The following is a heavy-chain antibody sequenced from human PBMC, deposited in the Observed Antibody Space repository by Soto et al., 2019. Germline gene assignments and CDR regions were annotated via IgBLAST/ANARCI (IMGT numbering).Heavy chain of an antibody. V-gene: IGHV4-31*03. CDR3: ARGRSSTSPYPIGY. Sequence: QVQLQESGPGLVKPSQTLSLTCTVSGGSISSGGYYWSWIRQHPGKGLEWIGYIYYSGSTYYNPSLKSRVTISVDTTKNQFSLKSSSVTAADTAVYYCARGRSSTSPYPIGYWGQGTLVTVSS. D-gene: IGHD2-2*01. CDR1: GGSISSGGYY. J-gene: IGHJ4*02. CDR2: IYYSGST.